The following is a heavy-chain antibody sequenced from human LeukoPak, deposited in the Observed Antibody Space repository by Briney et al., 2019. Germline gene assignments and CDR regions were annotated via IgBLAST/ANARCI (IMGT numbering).Heavy chain of an antibody. Sequence: SQTLSLTCTVSGGSISSGDYYWSWIRQPPGKGLEWIGYIYYSGSTYYNPSLKSRVTISVDTSKNQFSLKLSSVTAADTAVYYCARGLGSYYDILTGYYTGNWFDPWGQGTLVTVSS. CDR1: GGSISSGDYY. D-gene: IGHD3-9*01. V-gene: IGHV4-30-4*01. CDR2: IYYSGST. CDR3: ARGLGSYYDILTGYYTGNWFDP. J-gene: IGHJ5*02.